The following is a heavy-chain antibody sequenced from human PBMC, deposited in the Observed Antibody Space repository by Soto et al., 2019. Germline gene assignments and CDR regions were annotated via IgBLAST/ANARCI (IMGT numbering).Heavy chain of an antibody. Sequence: EVQLLESGGDLVQPGGSLRLSCAASGFTFTTYSMVWVRQAPGRGPEWVSGIIQDGTTYYADSVKGRFTISRDNSWNTVYLQMANLRGEDTALYYCAQDLRPDGVWDFDSWGQGTLVTVSS. D-gene: IGHD4-17*01. CDR2: IIQDGTT. CDR1: GFTFTTYS. V-gene: IGHV3-23*01. CDR3: AQDLRPDGVWDFDS. J-gene: IGHJ4*02.